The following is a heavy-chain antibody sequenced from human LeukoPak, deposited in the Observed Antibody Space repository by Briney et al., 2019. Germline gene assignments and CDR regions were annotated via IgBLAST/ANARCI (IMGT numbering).Heavy chain of an antibody. CDR3: ARGYCSSTSCYGGVFDY. CDR2: ITTSSNNK. V-gene: IGHV3-48*02. D-gene: IGHD2-2*01. Sequence: GGSLRLSCAASGFTFSRYAMNWVRQAPGKGLEWISHITTSSNNKYYADSVKGRFTISRDDAKNSLFLQMNSLRDEDTAVYYCARGYCSSTSCYGGVFDYWGQGTLVTVSS. J-gene: IGHJ4*02. CDR1: GFTFSRYA.